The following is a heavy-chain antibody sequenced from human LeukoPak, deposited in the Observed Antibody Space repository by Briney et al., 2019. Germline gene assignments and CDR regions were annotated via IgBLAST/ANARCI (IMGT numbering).Heavy chain of an antibody. D-gene: IGHD6-6*01. CDR1: GGSISSSSHY. CDR2: IYETGST. CDR3: ARRYSSSPFNYFDP. Sequence: SETLSLTCTVSGGSISSSSHYWGWIRQPPGTGLEFIGNIYETGSTYYNPSLKSRVTIFVDTSKNQFSLRLSSVTAADTALYYCARRYSSSPFNYFDPWGQGTLVTVSS. J-gene: IGHJ5*02. V-gene: IGHV4-39*01.